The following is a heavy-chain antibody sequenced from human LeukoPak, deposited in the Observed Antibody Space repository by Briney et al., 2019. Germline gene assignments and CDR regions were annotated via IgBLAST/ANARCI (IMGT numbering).Heavy chain of an antibody. CDR3: ARAEAYYHYYGMDV. Sequence: SETLYLTCTVSGDSISSGGYYWSWIRQRPGKGLEWIGYIYYSGSTYYNPSLKSRVTISVDTSKNQFSLKLSSVTAADTAVYYCARAEAYYHYYGMDVWGQGTTVTVSS. V-gene: IGHV4-31*03. CDR1: GDSISSGGYY. J-gene: IGHJ6*02. D-gene: IGHD2-21*01. CDR2: IYYSGST.